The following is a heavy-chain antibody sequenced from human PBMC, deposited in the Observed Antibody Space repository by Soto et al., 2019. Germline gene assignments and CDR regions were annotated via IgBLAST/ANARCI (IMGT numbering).Heavy chain of an antibody. CDR1: GGSISSGDYY. CDR2: IYYSGST. D-gene: IGHD5-18*01. Sequence: SETLSLTCTVSGGSISSGDYYWSWIRQPPGKGLEWIGYIYYSGSTYYNPSLKSRVTISVDTSKNQFSLKLSSVTAADTAVYYCARKNVDTAMVPYYFDYWGQGTLVTVSS. V-gene: IGHV4-30-4*01. CDR3: ARKNVDTAMVPYYFDY. J-gene: IGHJ4*02.